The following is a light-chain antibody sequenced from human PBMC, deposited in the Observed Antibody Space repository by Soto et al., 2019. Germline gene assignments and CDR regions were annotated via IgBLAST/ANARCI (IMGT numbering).Light chain of an antibody. CDR2: ETS. V-gene: IGKV1-5*03. CDR3: QQYKDYWT. Sequence: DVQMTQSPSTLSASVGDRVTITCRASQSISRWLAWYQQKPGKAPKLLIYETSSLEDGVPSRFTGSGSGTEFSLTITSLQPEDFASYYCQQYKDYWTFGQGTRLEIK. CDR1: QSISRW. J-gene: IGKJ5*01.